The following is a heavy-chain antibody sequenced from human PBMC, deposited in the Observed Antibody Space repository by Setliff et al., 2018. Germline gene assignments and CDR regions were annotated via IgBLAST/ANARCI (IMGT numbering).Heavy chain of an antibody. V-gene: IGHV4-39*07. D-gene: IGHD1-7*01. J-gene: IGHJ3*02. CDR2: IYYSGST. CDR1: GGSISSSSYY. Sequence: PSGTLSLTCTVSGGSISSSSYYWGWIRQPPGKGLEWIGSIYYSGSTYYNPSLKSRVTISVDTSKNQFSLKLSSVTAADTAVYYCARLWNLGAFDIWGQGTMVTVSS. CDR3: ARLWNLGAFDI.